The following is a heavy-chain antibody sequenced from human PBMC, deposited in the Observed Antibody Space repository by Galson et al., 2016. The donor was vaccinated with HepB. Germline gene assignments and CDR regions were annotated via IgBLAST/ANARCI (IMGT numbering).Heavy chain of an antibody. CDR2: ISLDGSVT. D-gene: IGHD3-10*01. J-gene: IGHJ4*02. CDR3: ARGLEVRGRPRGHFVN. Sequence: SLRLSCAASGFTGFTFSSYWMHWVRQAPGKGLVWVSRISLDGSVTIYGDSVKGRFSTSRDNAKNTLFLQMNSLRAEDTAVYFCARGLEVRGRPRGHFVNWGQGILVTVSS. V-gene: IGHV3-74*01. CDR1: GFTGFTFSSYW.